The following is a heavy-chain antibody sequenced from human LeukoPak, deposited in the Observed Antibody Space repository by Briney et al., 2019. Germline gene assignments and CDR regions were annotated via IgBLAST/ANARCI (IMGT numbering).Heavy chain of an antibody. CDR2: INHSGST. CDR3: ARLPSGYYYDSSGYFRAFDI. J-gene: IGHJ3*02. D-gene: IGHD3-22*01. CDR1: GGSFSGYY. V-gene: IGHV4-34*01. Sequence: PSETLSLTCAVYGGSFSGYYWSWIRQPPGKGLEWIGEINHSGSTNYNPSLKSRVTISVDTSKNQFSLKLSSVTAADTAVYYCARLPSGYYYDSSGYFRAFDIWGQGTMVTVSS.